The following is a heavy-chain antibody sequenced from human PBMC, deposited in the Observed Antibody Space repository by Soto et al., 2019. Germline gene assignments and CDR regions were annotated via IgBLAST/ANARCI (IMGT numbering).Heavy chain of an antibody. J-gene: IGHJ3*02. D-gene: IGHD3-10*01. CDR1: GFTFSSYA. CDR2: ISSNGGST. Sequence: GGSLRLSCAASGFTFSSYAMHWVRQAPGKGLEYVSAISSNGGSTYYANSVKGRFTISRDNSKNTLYLQMGSLRAEDMAVYYCAWGGEWFGELLYAAFDIWGQGTMVTVSS. CDR3: AWGGEWFGELLYAAFDI. V-gene: IGHV3-64*01.